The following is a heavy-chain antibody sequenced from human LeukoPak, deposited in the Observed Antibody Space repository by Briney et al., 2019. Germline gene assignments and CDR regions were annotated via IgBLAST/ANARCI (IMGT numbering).Heavy chain of an antibody. D-gene: IGHD3-10*01. CDR3: AGGSSGTVVRGVAWAWFDP. V-gene: IGHV3-7*05. J-gene: IGHJ5*02. CDR1: GFTFSSYW. CDR2: INQDESHK. Sequence: PGGSLRLSCAASGFTFSSYWMSWVRQAPGKGLEWVANINQDESHKYYVDSVKGRFTISRDNAKNSLYLHMNSLRAEDTAVYYCAGGSSGTVVRGVAWAWFDPWGQGTLVTVSS.